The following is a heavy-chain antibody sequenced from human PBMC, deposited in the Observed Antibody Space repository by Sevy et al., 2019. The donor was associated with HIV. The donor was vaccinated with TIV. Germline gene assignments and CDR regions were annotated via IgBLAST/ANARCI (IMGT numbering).Heavy chain of an antibody. CDR1: GFTFSSYS. V-gene: IGHV3-48*02. CDR2: ISSSSSTI. D-gene: IGHD3-22*01. Sequence: GESLKISCAASGFTFSSYSMNWVRQAPGKGLEWVSYISSSSSTIYYADSVKGRFTISRDNAKNSLYLQMNSLRDEDTAVYYCARGYASSGYYLYYFDYWGQGTLVTVSS. CDR3: ARGYASSGYYLYYFDY. J-gene: IGHJ4*02.